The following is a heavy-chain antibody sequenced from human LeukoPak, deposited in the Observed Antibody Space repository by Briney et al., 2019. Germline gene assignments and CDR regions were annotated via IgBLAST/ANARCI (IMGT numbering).Heavy chain of an antibody. CDR3: ARVHREPWFGELLYNAFDI. CDR2: ISSSSSSI. CDR1: GFTFSSYS. D-gene: IGHD3-10*01. V-gene: IGHV3-21*01. Sequence: GGSLRLSCAASGFTFSSYSMNWVRQAPGKGLEWVSSISSSSSSIYYADSVKGRFTISRDNAKNSLYLQMNSLRAEDTAVYYCARVHREPWFGELLYNAFDIWGQGTMVTVSS. J-gene: IGHJ3*02.